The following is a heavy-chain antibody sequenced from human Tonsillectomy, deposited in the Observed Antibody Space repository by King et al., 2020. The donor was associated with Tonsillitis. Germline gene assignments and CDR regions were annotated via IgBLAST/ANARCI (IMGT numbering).Heavy chain of an antibody. Sequence: HEQLVQSGAEMKKPGASVKVSCKASGYTFIGYYLYWVRQAPGQALEWVGWINSNRGGTKYAQNFQGRVTMTRDTSISTAYMELSGLRSDDTAVYYCARLSLRSGSYRGREFDYWGQGTLVTVSS. D-gene: IGHD1-26*01. V-gene: IGHV1-2*02. J-gene: IGHJ4*02. CDR2: INSNRGGT. CDR1: GYTFIGYY. CDR3: ARLSLRSGSYRGREFDY.